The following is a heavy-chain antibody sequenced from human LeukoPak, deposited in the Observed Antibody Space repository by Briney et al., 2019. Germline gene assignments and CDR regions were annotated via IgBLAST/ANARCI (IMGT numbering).Heavy chain of an antibody. D-gene: IGHD6-13*01. V-gene: IGHV3-23*01. CDR3: AKVRSAGIAAALNY. Sequence: GGSLRLSCAASGFNFSSYAMSWVRQAPGKGLEWVSGISASGGTTYYTDSVKGRFTISRDSSKSTLFLQMNSLRAEDTALYYCAKVRSAGIAAALNYWGQGILVTVSS. CDR1: GFNFSSYA. CDR2: ISASGGTT. J-gene: IGHJ4*02.